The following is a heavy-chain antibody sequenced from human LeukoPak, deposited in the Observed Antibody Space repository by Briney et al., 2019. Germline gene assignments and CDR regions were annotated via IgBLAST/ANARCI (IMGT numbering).Heavy chain of an antibody. V-gene: IGHV1-46*01. J-gene: IGHJ5*02. D-gene: IGHD2-8*01. CDR1: GYTFTSYY. Sequence: GGSLRLSCAASGYTFTSYYMHWVRQAPGQGLEWMGIINPSGGSTSYAQKFQGRVTMTRDMSTSTVYMELSSLRSEDTAVYYCAREGGLSCTNGVCYTYNWFDPWGQGTLVTVSS. CDR2: INPSGGST. CDR3: AREGGLSCTNGVCYTYNWFDP.